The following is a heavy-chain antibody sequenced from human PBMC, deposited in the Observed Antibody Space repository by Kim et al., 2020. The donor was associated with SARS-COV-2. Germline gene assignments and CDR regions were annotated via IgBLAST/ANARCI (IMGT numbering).Heavy chain of an antibody. V-gene: IGHV3-33*06. CDR3: AKDGSFDSGNYGVH. Sequence: GGSLRLSCAASGFTFSNYGMHWVRQAPGKGLEWVAVIWYDGSNKYYADSVKGRFTISRDNSKNTLYLQMNSLRVEDTAVYYCAKDGSFDSGNYGVHWGQGTLVTVSS. CDR1: GFTFSNYG. J-gene: IGHJ4*02. D-gene: IGHD3-10*01. CDR2: IWYDGSNK.